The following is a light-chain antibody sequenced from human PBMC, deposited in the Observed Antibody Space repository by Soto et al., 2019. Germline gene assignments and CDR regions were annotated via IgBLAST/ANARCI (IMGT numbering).Light chain of an antibody. V-gene: IGKV1-6*01. CDR3: LQDYSYPRT. J-gene: IGKJ1*01. CDR2: ATS. Sequence: AIQMTQSPSSLSASLGDRVTITCRATQDIRTELGWYQQKPGNAPKLLIYATSILQSGVPSRFSGIGSGTDFTLTISSLQPEDFATYSCLQDYSYPRTFGPGTKV. CDR1: QDIRTE.